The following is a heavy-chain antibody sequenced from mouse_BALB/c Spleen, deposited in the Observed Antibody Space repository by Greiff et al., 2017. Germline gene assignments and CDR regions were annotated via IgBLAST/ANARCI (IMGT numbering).Heavy chain of an antibody. CDR3: TSGGTTGGPIDY. J-gene: IGHJ4*01. CDR2: IDPYYGGT. V-gene: IGHV1-39*01. CDR1: GYSFTGYN. D-gene: IGHD3-1*01. Sequence: EVKLMESGPELEKPGASVTISCTASGYSFTGYNVNWVKQSNGKSLAWIGNIDPYYGGTSYNQKFKGKATLTVDKSSSTAYMQLKSLTSEDSAVYYCTSGGTTGGPIDYWGQGTSVTVSS.